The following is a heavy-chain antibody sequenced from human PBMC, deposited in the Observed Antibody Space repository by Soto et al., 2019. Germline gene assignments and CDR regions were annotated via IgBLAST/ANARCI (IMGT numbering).Heavy chain of an antibody. D-gene: IGHD2-15*01. CDR3: VRDSRTGCSSINCYMH. V-gene: IGHV4-4*02. J-gene: IGHJ4*02. CDR2: IWHTGRP. CDR1: GDSLTNNHW. Sequence: QMQLRESGPGLVQPSGTLSLTCDVSGDSLTNNHWWSWVRQAPGKGREWIGEIWHTGRPNYNPSLRSRVAISINKSKNQFAMKLSSVTAADTAVYYCVRDSRTGCSSINCYMHWGQGTLVTVSS.